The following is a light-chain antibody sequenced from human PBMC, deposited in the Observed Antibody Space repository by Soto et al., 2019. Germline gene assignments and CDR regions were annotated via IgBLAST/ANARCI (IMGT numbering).Light chain of an antibody. CDR1: QSVNNY. Sequence: EIVMTQSPATVSVSPGERVTLSCRASQSVNNYLAWYQQKPGQAPWLLVYRIFSRATGVPARFSGSGSGTEFTLTISSLQSEDCAVYSCQQHNSWPLTFGGGTKVQIK. V-gene: IGKV3-15*01. J-gene: IGKJ4*01. CDR2: RIF. CDR3: QQHNSWPLT.